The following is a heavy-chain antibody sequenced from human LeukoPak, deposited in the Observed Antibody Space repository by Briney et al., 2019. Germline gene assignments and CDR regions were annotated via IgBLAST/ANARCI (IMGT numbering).Heavy chain of an antibody. J-gene: IGHJ4*02. CDR3: AKAGAYDSSGYYYYLDY. V-gene: IGHV3-30*18. CDR1: GFTLSTFG. CDR2: ISSDGNNK. Sequence: TGGSLRLSCAASGFTLSTFGNHWVRQAPGKGLEWVAPISSDGNNKYYVGSVEGRFTISRDNSRNTLYLQMNSLRTEDTAVYYCAKAGAYDSSGYYYYLDYWGQGTLVTVPS. D-gene: IGHD3-22*01.